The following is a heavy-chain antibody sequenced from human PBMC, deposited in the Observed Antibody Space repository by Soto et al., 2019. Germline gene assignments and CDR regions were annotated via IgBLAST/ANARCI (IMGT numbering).Heavy chain of an antibody. D-gene: IGHD6-13*01. CDR1: GFTFSSYA. CDR3: AKARGRTWYEDY. CDR2: ISGSGNTT. Sequence: EVQLVESGGGLVQPGGSLRLSCAASGFTFSSYAMTWVRQAPGKGLEWVSSISGSGNTTYYADSVKGRFTISRDSSKNTLYLQMNSLRPEDTSVYYCAKARGRTWYEDYWGQGTLVTVSS. V-gene: IGHV3-23*04. J-gene: IGHJ4*02.